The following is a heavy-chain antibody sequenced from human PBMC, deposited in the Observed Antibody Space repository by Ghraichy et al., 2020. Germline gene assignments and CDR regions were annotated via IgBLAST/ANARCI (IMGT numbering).Heavy chain of an antibody. D-gene: IGHD6-13*01. CDR1: GDSISNYY. J-gene: IGHJ4*02. Sequence: SETLSLTCTVSGDSISNYYWSWIRQPPGEGLEWIGYIYYRGSTNYNPSVKSRVTMSVDTSKNQFSLKLSSVTAEATAVYYCARDPGPDGSGWYYFDSWGQGTLVTVSS. CDR2: IYYRGST. CDR3: ARDPGPDGSGWYYFDS. V-gene: IGHV4-59*01.